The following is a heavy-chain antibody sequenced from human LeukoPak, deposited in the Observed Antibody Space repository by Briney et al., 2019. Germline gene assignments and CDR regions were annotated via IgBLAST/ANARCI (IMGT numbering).Heavy chain of an antibody. CDR1: GGSISSGGYY. D-gene: IGHD2-2*01. CDR2: SYYSGST. J-gene: IGHJ3*02. V-gene: IGHV4-31*03. Sequence: PSETLSLTCTVSGGSISSGGYYWSWIRQHPGKGLEWIGYSYYSGSTYYNPSLKSRVTISVDTSKNQFSLKLSSVTAADTAVYYCARGVGSAAKDAFDIWGQGTMVTVSS. CDR3: ARGVGSAAKDAFDI.